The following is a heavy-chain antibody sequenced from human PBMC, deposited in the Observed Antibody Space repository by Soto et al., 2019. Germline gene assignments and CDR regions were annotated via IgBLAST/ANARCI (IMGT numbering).Heavy chain of an antibody. V-gene: IGHV2-5*02. D-gene: IGHD3-3*01. CDR3: AHRVLRTVFGLVTTTAIYFDF. CDR2: IYWDDDK. CDR1: GFSLTTSGVG. Sequence: QITLNESGPTPVKPRQTLTLTCTFSGFSLTTSGVGVGWIRQSPGKAPEWLALIYWDDDKRYSPSLKSRLTTTKYTSKNQLVLTMADLDPADTATYYCAHRVLRTVFGLVTTTAIYFDFWGQGTPVAVSS. J-gene: IGHJ4*02.